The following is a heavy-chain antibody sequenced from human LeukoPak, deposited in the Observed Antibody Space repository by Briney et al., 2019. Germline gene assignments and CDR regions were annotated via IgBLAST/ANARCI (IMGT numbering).Heavy chain of an antibody. CDR1: GYTFTDYY. J-gene: IGHJ4*02. Sequence: ASVKVSCKASGYTFTDYYMHWVRQAPGQGVEWMGWINPYSGGTNYAQKFQGRVTMTRDTSISTAYMELSRLKSDDTAVYYCARDYSSGWYVYWGQGTLVTVSS. D-gene: IGHD6-19*01. V-gene: IGHV1-2*02. CDR2: INPYSGGT. CDR3: ARDYSSGWYVY.